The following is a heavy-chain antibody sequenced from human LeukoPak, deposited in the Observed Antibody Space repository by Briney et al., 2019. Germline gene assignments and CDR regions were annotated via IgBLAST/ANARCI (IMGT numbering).Heavy chain of an antibody. D-gene: IGHD2-15*01. CDR3: ARAGYCSGGSCYEAFDI. V-gene: IGHV3-7*04. CDR1: GFTFSSYW. Sequence: PGGSLRLSCAASGFTFSSYWMSWVRQAPGKGLEWVANIKQDGSEKYYVDSVKGRFTISRDNAKNSLYLQMNSLRAEDTAVYYCARAGYCSGGSCYEAFDIWGQGTMVTVSS. J-gene: IGHJ3*02. CDR2: IKQDGSEK.